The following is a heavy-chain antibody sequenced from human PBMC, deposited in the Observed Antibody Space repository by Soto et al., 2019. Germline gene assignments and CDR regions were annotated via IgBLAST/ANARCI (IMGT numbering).Heavy chain of an antibody. CDR2: TYYRSKWYN. J-gene: IGHJ6*02. Sequence: PSQTLSLTCAISGDSVSSNSAAWNWIRQSPSRGLEWLGRTYYRSKWYNDYAVSVKSRITINPDTSKNQFSLQLNSVTPEDTAVYYCARDIEGYSSSFRTHYYYYGMDVWGQGTTVTVSS. D-gene: IGHD6-13*01. CDR1: GDSVSSNSAA. V-gene: IGHV6-1*01. CDR3: ARDIEGYSSSFRTHYYYYGMDV.